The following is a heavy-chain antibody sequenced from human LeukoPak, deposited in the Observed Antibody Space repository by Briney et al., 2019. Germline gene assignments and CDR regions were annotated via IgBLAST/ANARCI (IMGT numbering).Heavy chain of an antibody. V-gene: IGHV3-23*01. CDR2: ISGSGGST. CDR1: GFTFSSYA. CDR3: AKDRGHGDFWSGSILDY. Sequence: GGSLRLSCAASGFTFSSYAMSWVRQAPGKGLEWVSAISGSGGSTYYADSVKGRFTISRDNSKNTLYLQMNSLRAEDTAVYYCAKDRGHGDFWSGSILDYWGQGTLVTVSS. D-gene: IGHD3-3*01. J-gene: IGHJ4*02.